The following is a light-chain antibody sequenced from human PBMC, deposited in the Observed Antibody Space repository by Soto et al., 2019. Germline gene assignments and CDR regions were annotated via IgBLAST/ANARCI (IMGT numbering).Light chain of an antibody. CDR1: QSISSW. CDR3: QQYNSDSQT. Sequence: DIHMTQSPSTLSASVGDRVTITCRASQSISSWLAWYQQKPGKAPKLLIYKASTLESGVPSRFSGSGSGTEFTLTISSLQPDDFAIYYCQQYNSDSQTFGQGTKVEIK. J-gene: IGKJ1*01. CDR2: KAS. V-gene: IGKV1-5*03.